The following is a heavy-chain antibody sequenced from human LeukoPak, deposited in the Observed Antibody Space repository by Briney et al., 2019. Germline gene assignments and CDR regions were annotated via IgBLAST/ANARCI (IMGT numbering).Heavy chain of an antibody. Sequence: SETLSLTCAVYGGSFSGYYWSWIRQPPGKGLEWIGEINHSGSTNYNPSLKSRVTISVDTSKNQFSLKLSSVTAADTAVYYCARLLWFGELSPYGVDVWGQGTTVTVSS. CDR3: ARLLWFGELSPYGVDV. CDR2: INHSGST. CDR1: GGSFSGYY. J-gene: IGHJ6*02. D-gene: IGHD3-10*01. V-gene: IGHV4-34*01.